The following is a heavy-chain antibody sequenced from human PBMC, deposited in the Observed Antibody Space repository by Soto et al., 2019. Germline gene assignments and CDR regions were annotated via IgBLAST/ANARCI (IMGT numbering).Heavy chain of an antibody. CDR3: AKVIHTMVRGPPYCYYGMDV. CDR1: GFTFSSYA. V-gene: IGHV3-23*01. CDR2: ISGSGGST. J-gene: IGHJ6*02. Sequence: QTGGSLRLSCAASGFTFSSYAMSWVRQAPGKGLEWVSAISGSGGSTYYADSVKGRFTISRDNSKNTLYLQMNSLRAEDTAVYYCAKVIHTMVRGPPYCYYGMDVWGQGTTVTVSS. D-gene: IGHD3-10*01.